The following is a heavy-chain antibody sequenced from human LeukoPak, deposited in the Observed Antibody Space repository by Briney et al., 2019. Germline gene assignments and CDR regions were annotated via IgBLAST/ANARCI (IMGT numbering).Heavy chain of an antibody. Sequence: PTESLSLAFTVSGGSISSYSRSWVPQPTGKGLEWVGYIYHSGSINTNPPLKSRVTISEDTSKHQFSLKVSSVTAADTAVYYCARHLYSGTLGVFDSWGQGTLVTVSS. CDR2: IYHSGSI. D-gene: IGHD1-26*01. CDR3: ARHLYSGTLGVFDS. J-gene: IGHJ4*02. CDR1: GGSISSYS. V-gene: IGHV4-59*08.